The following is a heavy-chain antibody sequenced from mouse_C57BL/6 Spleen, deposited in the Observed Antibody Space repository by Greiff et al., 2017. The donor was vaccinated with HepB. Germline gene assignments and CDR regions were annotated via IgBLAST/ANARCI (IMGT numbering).Heavy chain of an antibody. CDR1: GFTFTDYY. Sequence: EVMLVESGGGLVQPGGSLSLSCAASGFTFTDYYMSWVRQPPGKALEWLGFIRNKANGYTTEYSASVKGRFTISRDNSQSILYLQMNALRAEDSATYYCARYSEGLLYFDYWGQGTTLTVSS. CDR3: ARYSEGLLYFDY. V-gene: IGHV7-3*01. J-gene: IGHJ2*01. CDR2: IRNKANGYTT. D-gene: IGHD2-3*01.